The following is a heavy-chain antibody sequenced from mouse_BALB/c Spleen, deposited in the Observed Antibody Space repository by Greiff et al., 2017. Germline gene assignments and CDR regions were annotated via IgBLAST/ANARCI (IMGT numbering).Heavy chain of an antibody. Sequence: EMKLMESGGGLVQPGGSLRLSCATSGFTFTDYYMSWVRQPPGKALEWLGFIRNKANGYTTEYSASVKGRFTISRDNSQSILYLQMNTLRAEDSATYYCARGLGSDAMDYWGQGTSVTVSS. V-gene: IGHV7-3*02. CDR2: IRNKANGYTT. D-gene: IGHD4-1*01. CDR1: GFTFTDYY. CDR3: ARGLGSDAMDY. J-gene: IGHJ4*01.